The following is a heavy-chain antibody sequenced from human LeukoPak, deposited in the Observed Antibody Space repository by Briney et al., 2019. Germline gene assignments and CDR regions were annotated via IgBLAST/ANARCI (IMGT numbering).Heavy chain of an antibody. Sequence: GGSLRLSCAASGFTLSDYYMSWIRQAPGKGLEWVSYISSSGSTIYYADSVKGRFTISRDNAKNSLYLQMNSLRAEDTAVYYCARGVQEREYSYGYAPPYFDYWGQGTLVTVSS. CDR2: ISSSGSTI. D-gene: IGHD5-18*01. CDR1: GFTLSDYY. V-gene: IGHV3-11*01. CDR3: ARGVQEREYSYGYAPPYFDY. J-gene: IGHJ4*02.